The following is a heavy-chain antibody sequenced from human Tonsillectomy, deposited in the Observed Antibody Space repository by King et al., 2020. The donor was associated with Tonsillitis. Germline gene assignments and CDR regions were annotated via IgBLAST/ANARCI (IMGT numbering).Heavy chain of an antibody. Sequence: QLVQSGAEVKKPGASVNVSCTASGYTFTTYGISWVRQAPGQGLEWMGWISGYNGNTNYAQKLQGRVTMTTDTSTSTAYMELRSLRSDDTAVYYWARVPLNRIVRGVIANWFDPWGQGTLVTVSS. CDR3: ARVPLNRIVRGVIANWFDP. V-gene: IGHV1-18*04. J-gene: IGHJ5*02. D-gene: IGHD3-10*01. CDR2: ISGYNGNT. CDR1: GYTFTTYG.